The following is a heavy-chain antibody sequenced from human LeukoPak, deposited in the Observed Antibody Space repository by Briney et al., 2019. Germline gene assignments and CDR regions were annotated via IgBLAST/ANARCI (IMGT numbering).Heavy chain of an antibody. Sequence: SETLSLTCAVYGGSFSGYYWSWIRQPPGKGLEWIGSIYYSGTTFYNPSLKSRVTISFDTSKNQFSLRLTSVTAADTAVYYCARGYGSSDYYFDYWGQGTLVTVSS. V-gene: IGHV4-34*01. J-gene: IGHJ4*02. CDR2: IYYSGTT. CDR3: ARGYGSSDYYFDY. D-gene: IGHD3-10*01. CDR1: GGSFSGYY.